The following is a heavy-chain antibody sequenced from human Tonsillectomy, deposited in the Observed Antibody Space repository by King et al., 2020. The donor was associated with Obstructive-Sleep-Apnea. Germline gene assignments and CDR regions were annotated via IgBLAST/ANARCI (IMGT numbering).Heavy chain of an antibody. CDR2: TYYSGST. V-gene: IGHV4-59*01. Sequence: PLQESGPRLEKPSETLSLTCTVSGGSISSYYWSWIRQPPGKGLEWIGNTYYSGSTNYNPSLKSRVTISVDTSKNQFSLKLNSVTAADTAVYYCARDSNYDVWGSYSPYNWFDPWGQGTLVTVSS. J-gene: IGHJ5*02. CDR3: ARDSNYDVWGSYSPYNWFDP. D-gene: IGHD3-3*01. CDR1: GGSISSYY.